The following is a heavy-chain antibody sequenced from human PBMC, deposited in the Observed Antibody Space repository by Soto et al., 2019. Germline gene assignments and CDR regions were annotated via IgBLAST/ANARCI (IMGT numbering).Heavy chain of an antibody. V-gene: IGHV1-24*01. CDR3: ATGLRFLEWLLY. CDR1: GYTLTELS. CDR2: FDPEDGET. D-gene: IGHD3-3*01. J-gene: IGHJ4*02. Sequence: ASVKVSCKASGYTLTELSMHWVRQAPGKGLEWMGGFDPEDGETIYAQKFQGRVTMTEDTSTDTAYMELSSLRSEDTAVYYCATGLRFLEWLLYWGQGTLVTVSS.